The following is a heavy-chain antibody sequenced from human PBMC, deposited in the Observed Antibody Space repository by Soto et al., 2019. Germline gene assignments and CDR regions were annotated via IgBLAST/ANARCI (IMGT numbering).Heavy chain of an antibody. CDR1: GFTFSSYA. CDR3: VKPTDPDTAMVRPFDY. CDR2: ISGSGGST. Sequence: EVQLLESGGGLVQPGGSLRLSCAASGFTFSSYAMSWVRQAPGKGLEWVSAISGSGGSTYYADSVKGRFTISRDNSKNTLYLQMNSLRAEDTAVYYCVKPTDPDTAMVRPFDYWGQGTLVTVSS. D-gene: IGHD5-18*01. J-gene: IGHJ4*02. V-gene: IGHV3-23*01.